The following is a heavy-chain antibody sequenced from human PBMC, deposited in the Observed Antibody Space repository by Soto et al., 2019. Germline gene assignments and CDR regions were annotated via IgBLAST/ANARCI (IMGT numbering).Heavy chain of an antibody. J-gene: IGHJ3*02. V-gene: IGHV4-39*01. Sequence: SETLSLTCTVSGGSISSSSYYWGWIRQPPGKGLEWIGSIYYSGSTYYNPSLKSRVTISVDTSKNQFSLKLSSVTAADTAVYYCARHQVDGPVHDAFDIWGQGTMVTVSS. CDR1: GGSISSSSYY. CDR2: IYYSGST. D-gene: IGHD3-9*01. CDR3: ARHQVDGPVHDAFDI.